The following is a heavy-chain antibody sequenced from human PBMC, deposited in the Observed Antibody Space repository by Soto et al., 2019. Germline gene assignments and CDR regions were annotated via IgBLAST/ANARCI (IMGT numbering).Heavy chain of an antibody. V-gene: IGHV3-23*01. J-gene: IGHJ6*02. Sequence: PGGSLRLSCAASGFTFSSYAMSWVRQAPGKGLEWVSAISGSGGSTYYADSVKGRFTISRDNSKNTLYLQMNSLRAEDTAVYYCAKDLDIVVVPADTLYYYYGMDVWGQGTTVTVSS. CDR1: GFTFSSYA. CDR2: ISGSGGST. CDR3: AKDLDIVVVPADTLYYYYGMDV. D-gene: IGHD2-2*03.